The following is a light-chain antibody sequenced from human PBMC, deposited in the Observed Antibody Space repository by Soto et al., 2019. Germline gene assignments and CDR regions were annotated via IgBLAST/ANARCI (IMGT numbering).Light chain of an antibody. CDR3: QQYGSSPVT. V-gene: IGKV3-20*01. Sequence: ESVLPQSPRSLSLSPGERATLSCRASQSVSSSYLAWYQQKPGQAPRLLIYGASSRATGIPDRFSGSGSGTDFTLTISRLEPEDFAVYYCQQYGSSPVTFGQGTKVDI. CDR2: GAS. J-gene: IGKJ1*01. CDR1: QSVSSSY.